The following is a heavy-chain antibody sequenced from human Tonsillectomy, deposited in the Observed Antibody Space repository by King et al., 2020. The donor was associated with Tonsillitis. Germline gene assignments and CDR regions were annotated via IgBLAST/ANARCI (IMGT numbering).Heavy chain of an antibody. J-gene: IGHJ4*02. D-gene: IGHD2-2*02. V-gene: IGHV4-39*01. CDR3: ACPRHLLYRYYVDY. CDR2: IYYSGST. CDR1: GGSISSSSYY. Sequence: QLQESGPGLVKPSETLSLTCTVSGGSISSSSYYWGWIRQPPGKGLEWIGSIYYSGSTYYTPSLKSRVTISVDTSKNQFSLKLSSVTAADTAVYYCACPRHLLYRYYVDYWGQGTLVTVSS.